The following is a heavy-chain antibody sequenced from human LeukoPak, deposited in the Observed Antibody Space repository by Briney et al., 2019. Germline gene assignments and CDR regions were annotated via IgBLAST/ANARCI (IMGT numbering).Heavy chain of an antibody. Sequence: LKVSSKASGGTFRSYAISWVRQAPGQGLEWMGGIIPIFGAANYAQKFQGRVTITADESTSTDYMELSSVRSEDTAVYYCARDQDCSSSSCPDWFDPWGQGTLVTVSS. CDR1: GGTFRSYA. J-gene: IGHJ5*02. V-gene: IGHV1-69*01. CDR3: ARDQDCSSSSCPDWFDP. D-gene: IGHD2-2*01. CDR2: IIPIFGAA.